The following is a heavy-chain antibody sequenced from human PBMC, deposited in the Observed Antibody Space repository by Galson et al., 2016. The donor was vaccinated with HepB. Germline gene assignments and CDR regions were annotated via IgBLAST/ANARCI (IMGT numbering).Heavy chain of an antibody. CDR3: ARGWEYYYDSRGYYSLPY. Sequence: SLRLSCAASGFTVRSNYMSWVRQAPGKGLEWVSVIYSGGTTYYADSVKGRFTISRDNSKNTLFLQMNSLRAEDTAVYYCARGWEYYYDSRGYYSLPYWGQGTLVTSPQ. CDR2: IYSGGTT. CDR1: GFTVRSNY. V-gene: IGHV3-66*02. J-gene: IGHJ4*02. D-gene: IGHD3-22*01.